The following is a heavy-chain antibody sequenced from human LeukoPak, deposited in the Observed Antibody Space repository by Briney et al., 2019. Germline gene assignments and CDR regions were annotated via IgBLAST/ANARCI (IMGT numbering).Heavy chain of an antibody. CDR3: ARAYSRDAFDI. Sequence: SETLSLTCTVSGGSFSSSSYYWGWIRQPPGKGLEWIGSIYYSGSTYYNPSLKSRVTISVDTSKNQFSLKLSSVTAADTAVYYCARAYSRDAFDIWGQGTMVTVSS. CDR2: IYYSGST. CDR1: GGSFSSSSYY. J-gene: IGHJ3*02. D-gene: IGHD6-13*01. V-gene: IGHV4-39*07.